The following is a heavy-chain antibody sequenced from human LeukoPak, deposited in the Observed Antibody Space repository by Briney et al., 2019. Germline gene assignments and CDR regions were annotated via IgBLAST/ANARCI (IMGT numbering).Heavy chain of an antibody. J-gene: IGHJ5*02. V-gene: IGHV3-23*01. CDR2: ISGSGGST. D-gene: IGHD3-22*01. Sequence: PGGSLRLSCAASGFTFSSYAMSWVRQAPAKGLEWVSAISGSGGSTYYADSVKGRFTISRDNPKNTLYLQMNSLRAEDTAVYYCAKDRTYYYDSSGVFDPWGQGTLVTVSS. CDR3: AKDRTYYYDSSGVFDP. CDR1: GFTFSSYA.